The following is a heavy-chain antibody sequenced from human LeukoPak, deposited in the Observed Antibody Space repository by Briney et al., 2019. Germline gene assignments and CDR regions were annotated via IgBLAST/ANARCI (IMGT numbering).Heavy chain of an antibody. D-gene: IGHD3-3*01. CDR3: ARGDFWSGYPFDY. CDR2: IYYSGST. Sequence: SETLSLTCTVSGGSISSYYWSWVRQPPGKGLGWIGYIYYSGSTNYNPSLKSRVTISVDTSKNQFSLKLSSVTAADTAVYYCARGDFWSGYPFDYWGQGTLVTVSS. J-gene: IGHJ4*02. V-gene: IGHV4-59*01. CDR1: GGSISSYY.